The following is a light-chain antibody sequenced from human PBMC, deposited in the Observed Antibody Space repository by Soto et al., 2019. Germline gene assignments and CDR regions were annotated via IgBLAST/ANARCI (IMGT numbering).Light chain of an antibody. V-gene: IGKV1-39*01. J-gene: IGKJ5*01. CDR1: QSISRY. Sequence: DIPMTQSPSSLSASVGDRVTITCRATQSISRYLNWYQQKPGTAPKLLIYAASSLQNGVPSRFSGSGSGTDFTLTISSLQPEDFATYYCQQSFSISPITFGQGTRLEIK. CDR2: AAS. CDR3: QQSFSISPIT.